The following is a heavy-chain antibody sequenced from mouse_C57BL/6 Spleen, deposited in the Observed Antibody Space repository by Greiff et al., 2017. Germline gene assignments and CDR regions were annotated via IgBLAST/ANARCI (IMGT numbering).Heavy chain of an antibody. CDR3: AREGGYEYSYAMDY. D-gene: IGHD2-4*01. CDR2: IYPRSGNT. CDR1: GYTFTSYG. Sequence: VQGVESGAELARPGASVKLSCKASGYTFTSYGISWVKQRTGQGLEWIGEIYPRSGNTYYNEKFKGKATLTADKSSSTAYMELRSLTSEDSAVYFCAREGGYEYSYAMDYWGQGTSVTVSS. J-gene: IGHJ4*01. V-gene: IGHV1-81*01.